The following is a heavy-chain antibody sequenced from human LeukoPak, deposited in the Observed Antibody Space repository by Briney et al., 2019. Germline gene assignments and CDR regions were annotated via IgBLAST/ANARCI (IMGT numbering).Heavy chain of an antibody. V-gene: IGHV1-69*13. J-gene: IGHJ5*02. CDR3: ARAINWNDVANWFDP. Sequence: SVKVSCKASGGTFSSYAISWVRQAPGQGLEWLGGIIPIFGTANYAQKFQGRVTITADESTSTAYMELSSLRSEDTAVYYCARAINWNDVANWFDPWGQGTLVTVSS. CDR1: GGTFSSYA. CDR2: IIPIFGTA. D-gene: IGHD1-20*01.